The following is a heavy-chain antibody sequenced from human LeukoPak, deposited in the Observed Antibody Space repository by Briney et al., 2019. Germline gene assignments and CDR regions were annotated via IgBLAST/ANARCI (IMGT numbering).Heavy chain of an antibody. CDR2: ISWNSGSI. D-gene: IGHD3-10*01. V-gene: IGHV3-9*01. CDR3: AKGGYYYYYYGMDV. CDR1: GFTFDDYA. Sequence: PGGSLRLSCAAPGFTFDDYAMHWVRQAPGKGLEWVSGISWNSGSIGYADSVKGRFTISRDNAKNSLYLQMNSLRAEDTALYYCAKGGYYYYYYGMDVWGQGTTVTVSS. J-gene: IGHJ6*02.